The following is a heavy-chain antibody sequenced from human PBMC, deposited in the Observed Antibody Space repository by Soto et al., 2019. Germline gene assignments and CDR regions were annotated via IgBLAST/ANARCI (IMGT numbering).Heavy chain of an antibody. Sequence: LRHWCGVCKDSITSSYMSRVRKNPGKGLEWVSVIYSGGSTYYADSVKGRFTISRDNSKNTLYLQMNSLRDEDTAVYYCVIVLVMEWFLSHDGMDVWGQGTTVTVSS. J-gene: IGHJ6*02. CDR2: IYSGGST. CDR3: VIVLVMEWFLSHDGMDV. CDR1: KDSITSSY. D-gene: IGHD3-3*01. V-gene: IGHV3-53*01.